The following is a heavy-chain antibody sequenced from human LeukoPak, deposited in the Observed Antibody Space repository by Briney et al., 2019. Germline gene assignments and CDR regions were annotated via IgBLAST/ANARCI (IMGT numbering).Heavy chain of an antibody. J-gene: IGHJ4*02. CDR1: GFTFSSYA. D-gene: IGHD4-11*01. V-gene: IGHV3-30-3*01. Sequence: RRSLRLSCAASGFTFSSYAMHWVRQAPGKGLEWVAVISYDGSNKYYADSVKGRFTISRDNSKNTLYLQMNSLRAEDTAVYYCARETPFTVTNDYWGQGTLVTVSS. CDR2: ISYDGSNK. CDR3: ARETPFTVTNDY.